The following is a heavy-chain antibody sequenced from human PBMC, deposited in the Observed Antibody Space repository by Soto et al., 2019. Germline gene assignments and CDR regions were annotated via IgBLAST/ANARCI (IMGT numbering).Heavy chain of an antibody. V-gene: IGHV4-31*03. CDR2: IYYSGST. D-gene: IGHD5-12*01. CDR1: GGSISSGGYY. CDR3: AREGRRDGYNVSDY. Sequence: PSETLSLTCTVSGGSISSGGYYWSWIRQHPGKGLEWIGYIYYSGSTYYNPSLKSRVTISVDTSKNQFSLKLSSVTAADTAVYYCAREGRRDGYNVSDYWGRGTLVTVSS. J-gene: IGHJ4*02.